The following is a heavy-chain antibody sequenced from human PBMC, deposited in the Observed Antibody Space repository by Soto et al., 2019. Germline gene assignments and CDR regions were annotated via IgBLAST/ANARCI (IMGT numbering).Heavy chain of an antibody. D-gene: IGHD3-10*01. CDR3: ARDLSYGAGSFPG. Sequence: QVQLVESGGGVVQPGGSLRLSCVASGFTLGHYGMSWVRQAPGKGLEWVALIWSDGTRDNYADSVKGRFTISRDTSKNTLYLQMNSLRVEDTAVYYCARDLSYGAGSFPGGGQGTLVTVSS. CDR2: IWSDGTRD. J-gene: IGHJ4*02. V-gene: IGHV3-33*01. CDR1: GFTLGHYG.